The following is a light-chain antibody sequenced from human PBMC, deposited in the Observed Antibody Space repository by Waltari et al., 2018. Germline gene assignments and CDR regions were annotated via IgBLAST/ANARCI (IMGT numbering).Light chain of an antibody. V-gene: IGLV2-8*01. Sequence: SALTQPPSASGSLGQSVTLSCSGTSSDVGGYGYVSWYQQHPGKAPKLLIYEVTNRPSGVLDRFSGSKSGNTASLTVSALRSEDEAVYYCSSYVASKVVFGGGTRLTVL. J-gene: IGLJ2*01. CDR1: SSDVGGYGY. CDR3: SSYVASKVV. CDR2: EVT.